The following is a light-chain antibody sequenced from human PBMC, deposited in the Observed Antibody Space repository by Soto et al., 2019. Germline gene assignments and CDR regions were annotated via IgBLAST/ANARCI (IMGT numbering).Light chain of an antibody. CDR1: QSLVHSDGIAY. CDR2: KVS. V-gene: IGKV2-30*02. J-gene: IGKJ5*01. CDR3: MQGTHWPIT. Sequence: DVVMTQSPLSLHVTLGQPAAISCRPNQSLVHSDGIAYFSWFQQRPGRSPRRLIYKVSNRDSGVPARFSGSGSGTDFALKISRVEAEDVGVYYCMQGTHWPITFGQGTRLEIK.